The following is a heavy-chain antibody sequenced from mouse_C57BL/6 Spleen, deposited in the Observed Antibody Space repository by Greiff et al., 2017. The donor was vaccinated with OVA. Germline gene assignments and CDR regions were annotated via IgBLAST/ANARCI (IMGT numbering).Heavy chain of an antibody. Sequence: DVQLQESGAELVRPGASVKLSCTASGFNIKDDYMHWVKQRPEQGLEWIGWIDPENGDTEYASKFQGKATITADTSSNTAYLQLSSLTSEDTAVYYCTTGGILRRFAYWGQGTLVTVSA. J-gene: IGHJ3*01. D-gene: IGHD2-4*01. CDR3: TTGGILRRFAY. CDR2: IDPENGDT. CDR1: GFNIKDDY. V-gene: IGHV14-4*01.